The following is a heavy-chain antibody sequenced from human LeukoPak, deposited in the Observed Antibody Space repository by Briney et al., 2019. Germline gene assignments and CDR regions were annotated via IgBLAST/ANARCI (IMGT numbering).Heavy chain of an antibody. J-gene: IGHJ5*02. CDR1: GGSISSYY. D-gene: IGHD6-13*01. CDR2: IYYSGST. Sequence: PSETLSLTCTVSGGSISSYYWSWIRQPPGKGLEWIGYIYYSGSTNYNPSLKSRVTISVDTSKNQFSLKLGSVTAADTAGYYCASGRSWGWSDPWGQGTLVTVSS. CDR3: ASGRSWGWSDP. V-gene: IGHV4-59*08.